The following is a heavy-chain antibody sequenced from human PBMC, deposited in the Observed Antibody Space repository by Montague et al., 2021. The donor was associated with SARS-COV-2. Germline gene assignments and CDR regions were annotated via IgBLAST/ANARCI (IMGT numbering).Heavy chain of an antibody. J-gene: IGHJ4*02. CDR1: EFIFSRYA. CDR3: AKLSSGWYRDY. D-gene: IGHD6-19*01. V-gene: IGHV3-23*01. Sequence: SLRPSCAASEFIFSRYAMSWVRQAPGKGLEWVSGISGSGGTTNYADSVKGRFTISRDNSKNTLNLQMNGLRAEDTAVYYCAKLSSGWYRDYWGQGTLVTVSS. CDR2: ISGSGGTT.